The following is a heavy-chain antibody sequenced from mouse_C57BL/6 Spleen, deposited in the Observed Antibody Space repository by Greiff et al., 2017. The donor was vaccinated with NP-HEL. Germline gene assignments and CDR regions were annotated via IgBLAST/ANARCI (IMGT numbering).Heavy chain of an antibody. D-gene: IGHD2-4*01. J-gene: IGHJ2*01. CDR1: GYTFTDYY. Sequence: QVQLQQSGAELVRPGASVKLSCKASGYTFTDYYINWVKQRPGQGLEWIARIYPGSGNTYYNEKFKGKATLTAEKSSSTAYMQLSSLTSEDSAVYFCARGIYYDYEGFDYWGQGTTLTVSS. CDR3: ARGIYYDYEGFDY. V-gene: IGHV1-76*01. CDR2: IYPGSGNT.